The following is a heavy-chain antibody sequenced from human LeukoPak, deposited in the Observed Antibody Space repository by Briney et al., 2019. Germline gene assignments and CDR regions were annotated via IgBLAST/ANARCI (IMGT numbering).Heavy chain of an antibody. CDR3: ARASGGSGSYDY. V-gene: IGHV4-39*07. Sequence: SETLSLTCTVSGGSISSSSYYWGWIRQPPGKGLEWIGSIYYSGSTYYNPSLKSRVTISVDTSKNQFSLKLSSVTAADTAVYYCARASGGSGSYDYWGQGTLVTVSS. J-gene: IGHJ4*02. CDR1: GGSISSSSYY. D-gene: IGHD3-10*01. CDR2: IYYSGST.